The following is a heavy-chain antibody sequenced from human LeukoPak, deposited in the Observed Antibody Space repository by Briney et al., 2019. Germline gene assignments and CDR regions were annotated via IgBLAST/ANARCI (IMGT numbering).Heavy chain of an antibody. Sequence: SETLSLTCAGYGGSFRGYYWSWIRQPPGKGLEWIGEINHSGSTNYNPSLKSRVTISVDTSKNQFSLKLSSVTAADTAVYYCATGSGWFHYWGQGTLVTVSS. V-gene: IGHV4-34*01. CDR3: ATGSGWFHY. CDR1: GGSFRGYY. J-gene: IGHJ4*02. CDR2: INHSGST. D-gene: IGHD6-19*01.